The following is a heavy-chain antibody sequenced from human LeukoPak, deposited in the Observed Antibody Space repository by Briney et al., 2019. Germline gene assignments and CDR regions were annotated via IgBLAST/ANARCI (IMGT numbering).Heavy chain of an antibody. D-gene: IGHD5-18*01. V-gene: IGHV3-30*04. CDR2: ISYDGSNK. J-gene: IGHJ4*02. CDR1: GFTFSSYA. Sequence: GRSLRLSCAASGFTFSSYAMHWVRQAPGKGLEWVAVISYDGSNKYYADSVKGRFTISRDNSKNTLYLQMNSLRAEDTAVYYCAKDFRYSYGHFDYWGQGTLVTVSS. CDR3: AKDFRYSYGHFDY.